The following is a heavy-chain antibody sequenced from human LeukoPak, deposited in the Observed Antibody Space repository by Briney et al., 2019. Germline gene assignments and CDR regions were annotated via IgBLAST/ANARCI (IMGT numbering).Heavy chain of an antibody. CDR2: ISGSGRNT. J-gene: IGHJ4*02. CDR3: AKDLIVGASNRLVNVDY. CDR1: GFTFSSYA. D-gene: IGHD1-26*01. V-gene: IGHV3-23*01. Sequence: GGSLRLSCAASGFTFSSYAMSWVRQAPGKGLEWVSGISGSGRNTYYANSVKGRFTISRDNSKNTLYLQMNSLRAEDTAEYYCAKDLIVGASNRLVNVDYWGQGTLVTVSS.